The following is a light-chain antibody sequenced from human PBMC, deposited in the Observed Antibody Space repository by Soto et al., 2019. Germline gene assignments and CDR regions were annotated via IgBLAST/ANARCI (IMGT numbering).Light chain of an antibody. J-gene: IGKJ5*01. V-gene: IGKV3-20*01. CDR3: QQYHNWPPIT. Sequence: ETVLTQSPGTLSLSPGEGATLSCRASQSVSSNSLAWYQQKPGQAPRLLIYGASTRATGIPDRFSGSGSGTDFTLTINRLEPEDFAVYYCQQYHNWPPITFGQGTRLEIK. CDR1: QSVSSNS. CDR2: GAS.